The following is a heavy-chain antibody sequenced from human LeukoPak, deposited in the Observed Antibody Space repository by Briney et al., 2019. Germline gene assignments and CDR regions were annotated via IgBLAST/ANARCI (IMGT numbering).Heavy chain of an antibody. CDR1: GFTFSSYA. V-gene: IGHV3-23*01. CDR3: AKVKAAGIWLFDY. D-gene: IGHD6-13*01. CDR2: ISGSGGST. Sequence: GGSLRLSCAASGFTFSSYAMSWVRQAPGKGLEWVSAISGSGGSTYYADSVKGRFTISRDNSKNTMSLQMNGLRAEDTAIYYCAKVKAAGIWLFDYWGQGALVTVSS. J-gene: IGHJ4*02.